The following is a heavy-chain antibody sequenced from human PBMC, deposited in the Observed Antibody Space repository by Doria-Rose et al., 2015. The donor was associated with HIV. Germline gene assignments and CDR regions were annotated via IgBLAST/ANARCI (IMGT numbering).Heavy chain of an antibody. CDR3: VRDVAWGYSSSSGAFDI. V-gene: IGHV4-39*07. CDR2: IYYSGNT. Sequence: GPGLVKPSETLSLTCTVSGGSISSSSYYWGWIRQPPGKGLEWIGTIYYSGNTYYNPSLKSRVTISVDTSKNQFSLKLNSVTAADTAVYYCVRDVAWGYSSSSGAFDIWGQGTMVTVSS. CDR1: GGSISSSSYY. D-gene: IGHD6-6*01. J-gene: IGHJ3*02.